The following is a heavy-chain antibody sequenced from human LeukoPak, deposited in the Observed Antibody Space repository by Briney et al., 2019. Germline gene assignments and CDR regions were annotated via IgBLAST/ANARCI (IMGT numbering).Heavy chain of an antibody. Sequence: PSETPSLTCAVYGGSFSGYYWSWIRQPPGKGLEWIGEINHSGSTNYNPSLKSRVTISVDTSKNQFSLKLSSVTAADTAVYYCARAPRVRGVMYPGRGELYIPVGPLYFDYWGQGTLVTVSS. CDR2: INHSGST. D-gene: IGHD3-10*01. CDR1: GGSFSGYY. CDR3: ARAPRVRGVMYPGRGELYIPVGPLYFDY. V-gene: IGHV4-34*01. J-gene: IGHJ4*02.